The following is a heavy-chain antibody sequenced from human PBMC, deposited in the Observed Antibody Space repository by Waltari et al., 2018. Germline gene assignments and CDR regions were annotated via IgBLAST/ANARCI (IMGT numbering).Heavy chain of an antibody. Sequence: EVQLVESGGGLVQPGGSLRLSCAASGFTFSSYRMSWVRQAPGKGLEWVANIKQDGSEKYYVDSVKGRFTISRDNAKNSLYLQMNSLRAEDTAVYYCARGIAARAASFDYWGQGTLVTVSS. CDR3: ARGIAARAASFDY. D-gene: IGHD6-6*01. J-gene: IGHJ4*02. V-gene: IGHV3-7*01. CDR1: GFTFSSYR. CDR2: IKQDGSEK.